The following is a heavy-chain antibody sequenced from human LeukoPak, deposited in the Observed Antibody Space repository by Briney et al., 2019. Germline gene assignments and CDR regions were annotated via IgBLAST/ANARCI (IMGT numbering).Heavy chain of an antibody. V-gene: IGHV4-61*01. D-gene: IGHD1-26*01. CDR1: GGSVSSGSYY. Sequence: SETLSLTCTVSGGSVSSGSYYWSWMRQPPGKGLEWIGYIYYSGSTNYNPSLKSRVTISVDTSKNQFSLKLNSVTAADTAVYYCARDVVGAHDAFDIWGQGTMAPSLQ. J-gene: IGHJ3*02. CDR3: ARDVVGAHDAFDI. CDR2: IYYSGST.